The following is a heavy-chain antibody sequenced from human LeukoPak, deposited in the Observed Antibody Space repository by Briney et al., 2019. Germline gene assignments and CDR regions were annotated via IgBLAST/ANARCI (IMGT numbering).Heavy chain of an antibody. J-gene: IGHJ4*02. CDR3: ARITAGEGYYYDSSGYYYFDY. CDR2: ISGSGGST. CDR1: GFTFDDYG. Sequence: GGSLRLSCAASGFTFDDYGMSWVRQAPGKGLEWVSAISGSGGSTYYADSVKGRFTISRDNSKNTLYLQMNSLRVEDTAVYYCARITAGEGYYYDSSGYYYFDYWGQGTLVTVSS. V-gene: IGHV3-23*01. D-gene: IGHD3-22*01.